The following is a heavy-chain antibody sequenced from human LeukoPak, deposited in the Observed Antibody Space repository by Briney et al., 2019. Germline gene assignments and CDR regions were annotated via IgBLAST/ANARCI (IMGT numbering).Heavy chain of an antibody. CDR1: GFTFSSYS. D-gene: IGHD6-6*01. CDR3: ARSSYSSSSSV. V-gene: IGHV3-7*03. J-gene: IGHJ3*01. CDR2: INSDGSEG. Sequence: GGSLRLSCAASGFTFSSYSMNWVRQAPGKGLEWVASINSDGSEGYYADVAKGRFTISRDNAKNSLYLQINSLRAEDTAVYYYARSSYSSSSSVWGQGTMVTVSS.